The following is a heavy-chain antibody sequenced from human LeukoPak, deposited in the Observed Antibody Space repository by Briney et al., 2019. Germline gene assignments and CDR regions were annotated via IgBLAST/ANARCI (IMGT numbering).Heavy chain of an antibody. J-gene: IGHJ3*02. Sequence: GESLKISCKGSGYSFTSYWIGWVRQMPGKGLEWMGIFYPGDSDTRYSPSFQGQVTISADKSISTAYLQWSSLKASDTAMYYCARLRGYCSGGSCHDAFDIWGQGTMVTVSS. D-gene: IGHD2-15*01. CDR1: GYSFTSYW. CDR2: FYPGDSDT. V-gene: IGHV5-51*01. CDR3: ARLRGYCSGGSCHDAFDI.